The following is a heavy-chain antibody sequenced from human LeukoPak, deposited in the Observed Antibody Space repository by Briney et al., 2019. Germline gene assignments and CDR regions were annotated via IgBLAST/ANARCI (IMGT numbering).Heavy chain of an antibody. J-gene: IGHJ4*02. CDR2: IYYSGST. Sequence: SETLSLTCTVSGGSISSSSYYWGWIRQPPGKGLEWIGSIYYSGSTYYNPSLKSRVTISVDTSKNQFSLKLSSVTAADTAVYYCARGLLTYGPFDYWGQGTLVTVSS. CDR3: ARGLLTYGPFDY. CDR1: GGSISSSSYY. V-gene: IGHV4-39*07. D-gene: IGHD3-10*01.